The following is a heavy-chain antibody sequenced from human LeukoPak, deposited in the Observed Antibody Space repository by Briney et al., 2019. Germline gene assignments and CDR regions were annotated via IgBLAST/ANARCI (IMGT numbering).Heavy chain of an antibody. D-gene: IGHD6-13*01. CDR3: AKAESSSWTYYFDY. J-gene: IGHJ4*02. Sequence: GGSLRLSCAASGFTFSSYAMSWVRQAPGKGLEWVSVISGGGGSTYHADSVKGRFTISRDNSKNTLYLQMNSLRTEDTAVYYCAKAESSSWTYYFDYWGQGTLVTVSS. CDR1: GFTFSSYA. CDR2: ISGGGGST. V-gene: IGHV3-23*01.